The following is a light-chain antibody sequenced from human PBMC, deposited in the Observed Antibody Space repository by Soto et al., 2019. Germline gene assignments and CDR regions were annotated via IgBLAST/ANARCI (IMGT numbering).Light chain of an antibody. V-gene: IGLV2-14*01. CDR3: SSYTTTSTLV. CDR2: EVR. J-gene: IGLJ3*02. CDR1: TRDVGSYNL. Sequence: QSVLTQPASVSGSPGQSITIACTGTTRDVGSYNLVSWYQQRPGEAPKLIISEVRNRPSGISYRFTGSKSGNTASLTISGLQAEDEADYYCSSYTTTSTLVFGVGTKLTVL.